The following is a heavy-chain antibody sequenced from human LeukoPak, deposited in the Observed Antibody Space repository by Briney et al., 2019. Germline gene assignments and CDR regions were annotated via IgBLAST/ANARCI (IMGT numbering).Heavy chain of an antibody. D-gene: IGHD6-13*01. CDR2: ISAYNGNT. CDR1: GYTFTSYG. V-gene: IGHV1-18*01. CDR3: ARGTLSSSWYFDYYYYGMDV. Sequence: GASVKVSCKASGYTFTSYGISWVRQAPGQGLEWMGWISAYNGNTNYAQKLQGRVTMTTDTSTSTAYMELRSLRSDDTAVYYCARGTLSSSWYFDYYYYGMDVWGQGTTVTVSS. J-gene: IGHJ6*02.